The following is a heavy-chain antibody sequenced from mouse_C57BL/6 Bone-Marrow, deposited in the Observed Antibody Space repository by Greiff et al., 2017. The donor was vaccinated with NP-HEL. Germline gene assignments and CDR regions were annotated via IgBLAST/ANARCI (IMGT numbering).Heavy chain of an antibody. CDR2: IYPRSGNT. V-gene: IGHV1-81*01. CDR3: ARKDYDDYAMDY. D-gene: IGHD2-4*01. Sequence: VQLQQSEAELARPGASVKLSCTASGYTFTSYGISWVKQRTGQGLEWIGEIYPRSGNTYYNEKFKGKATLTADKSSSTAYMALRSLTSEDSAVYFCARKDYDDYAMDYWGQGTSVTVSS. J-gene: IGHJ4*01. CDR1: GYTFTSYG.